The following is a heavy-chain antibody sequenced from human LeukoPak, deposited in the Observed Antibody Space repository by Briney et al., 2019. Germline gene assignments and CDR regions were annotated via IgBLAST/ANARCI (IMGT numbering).Heavy chain of an antibody. CDR3: ARDYDWAFDY. D-gene: IGHD3-9*01. V-gene: IGHV3-74*01. CDR2: INSDGSGI. J-gene: IGHJ4*02. Sequence: GGSLRLSCAASGFSFSTSWMHWVRQAPGKGLVWVSRINSDGSGISYADSVKGRFTISRDNAKNSLDLQMNSLRDEDTAVYYCARDYDWAFDYWGQGTLVTVSS. CDR1: GFSFSTSW.